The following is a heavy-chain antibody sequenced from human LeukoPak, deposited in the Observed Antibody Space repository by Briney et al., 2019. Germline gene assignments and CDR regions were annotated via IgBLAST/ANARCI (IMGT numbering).Heavy chain of an antibody. CDR1: GYTFTSYY. V-gene: IGHV1-46*01. CDR3: ASETGDTAMAYRPPHYMDV. CDR2: INPSGGST. J-gene: IGHJ6*03. D-gene: IGHD5-18*01. Sequence: ASVKVSCKASGYTFTSYYMHWVRQAPGQGLEWVGIINPSGGSTSYAQKFQGRVTMTRDTSTSTVYMELSSLRSEDTAVYYCASETGDTAMAYRPPHYMDVWGKGTTVTVSS.